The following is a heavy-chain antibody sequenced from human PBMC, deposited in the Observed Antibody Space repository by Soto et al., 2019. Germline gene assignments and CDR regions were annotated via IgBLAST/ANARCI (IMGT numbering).Heavy chain of an antibody. Sequence: QAQLVQSGAEVKKPGASVKVSCKASGYTFTSYGISWVRQAPGQGLEWMGWISAYNGNTNYAQKLQGRVTMTTDTSTSTAYMELRSLRSDDTAVYYCARDGVVVVPQSLRGADVWGQGTTVTVSS. CDR2: ISAYNGNT. CDR3: ARDGVVVVPQSLRGADV. D-gene: IGHD2-15*01. CDR1: GYTFTSYG. J-gene: IGHJ6*02. V-gene: IGHV1-18*01.